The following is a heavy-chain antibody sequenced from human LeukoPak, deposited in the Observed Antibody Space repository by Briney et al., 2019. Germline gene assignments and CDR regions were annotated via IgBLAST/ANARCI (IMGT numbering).Heavy chain of an antibody. CDR3: AKDGDRLFLFYFDH. D-gene: IGHD3/OR15-3a*01. Sequence: GGSLRLSCAASGFTFNNYAMHRVRQAPGKGLEWVAGIPYDGGNENYADSVKGRFTISRDNSKNTVYLQMNSLRPEDTAVYYCAKDGDRLFLFYFDHWGQGSLVTVSS. V-gene: IGHV3-30*18. CDR1: GFTFNNYA. CDR2: IPYDGGNE. J-gene: IGHJ4*02.